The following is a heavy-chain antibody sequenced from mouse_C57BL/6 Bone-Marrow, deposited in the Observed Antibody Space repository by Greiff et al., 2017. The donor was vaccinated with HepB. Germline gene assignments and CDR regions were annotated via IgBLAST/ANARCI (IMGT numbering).Heavy chain of an antibody. D-gene: IGHD1-1*01. Sequence: QVHVKQSGAELARPGASVKLSCKASGYTFTSYGISWVKQRTGQGLEWIGEIYPSSGNTYYNEKFKGKATLTADKSSSTAYMELRSLTSEDSAVYFCALSSSYAMDYWGQGTSVTVSS. CDR2: IYPSSGNT. CDR3: ALSSSYAMDY. J-gene: IGHJ4*01. CDR1: GYTFTSYG. V-gene: IGHV1-81*01.